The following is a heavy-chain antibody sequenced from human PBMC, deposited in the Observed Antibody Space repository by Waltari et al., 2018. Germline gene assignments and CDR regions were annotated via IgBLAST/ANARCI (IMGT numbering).Heavy chain of an antibody. J-gene: IGHJ6*02. V-gene: IGHV1-69*04. Sequence: QVQLVQSGAEVKKPGSSVKVSCKASGGTFSSYAISWVRQAPGQGLEWMERIIPNRGIANDTQKFQGRGTIKADKATGTAYMELSSLRSEDTAVYYCARDQCSGGSCYRTNYYYGMDVWGQGTTVTVSS. CDR2: IIPNRGIA. CDR3: ARDQCSGGSCYRTNYYYGMDV. CDR1: GGTFSSYA. D-gene: IGHD2-15*01.